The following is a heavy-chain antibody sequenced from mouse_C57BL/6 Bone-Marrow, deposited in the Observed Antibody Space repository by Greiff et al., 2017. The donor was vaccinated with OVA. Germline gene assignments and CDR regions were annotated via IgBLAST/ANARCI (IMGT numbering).Heavy chain of an antibody. CDR2: IDPNSGGT. D-gene: IGHD1-1*01. CDR3: AKGPYYYGSSGVYFDY. J-gene: IGHJ2*01. Sequence: QVQLQQPGAELVKPGASVKLSCKASGYTFTSYWMHWVKQRPGRVLEWIGRIDPNSGGTKYNEKFKSKATLTVDKPSSTAYMQLSSLTSEDSAVYYCAKGPYYYGSSGVYFDYWGQGTTLTVSS. CDR1: GYTFTSYW. V-gene: IGHV1-72*01.